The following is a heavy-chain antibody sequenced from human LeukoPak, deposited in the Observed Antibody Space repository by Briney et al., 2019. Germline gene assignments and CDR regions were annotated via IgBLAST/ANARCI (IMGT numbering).Heavy chain of an antibody. D-gene: IGHD5-12*01. CDR2: ISSSSTNI. CDR3: ASGSRRFDY. CDR1: GFTFSSYS. V-gene: IGHV3-48*01. J-gene: IGHJ4*02. Sequence: PGGSPRLSCAASGFTFSSYSMNWVRQAPGKGLEWVSYISSSSTNIYYADSVKGRFTISRDNAKNSLCLQMNSLRAEDTAVYYCASGSRRFDYWGQGTLVTVSS.